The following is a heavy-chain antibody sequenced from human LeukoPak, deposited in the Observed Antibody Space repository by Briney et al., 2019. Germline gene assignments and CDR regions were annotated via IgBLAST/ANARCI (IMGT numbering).Heavy chain of an antibody. Sequence: GGSLRLSCAPSGFTFNNTWMAWIRQAPGKGLEWVANIKQEGRTRYYVDSVKGRFTISRDNAKKSLYLQMNSLRAEDTAVYYCARDQTGSLDYWGQGTLVTVSS. CDR1: GFTFNNTW. CDR3: ARDQTGSLDY. J-gene: IGHJ4*02. V-gene: IGHV3-7*01. CDR2: IKQEGRTR. D-gene: IGHD1-26*01.